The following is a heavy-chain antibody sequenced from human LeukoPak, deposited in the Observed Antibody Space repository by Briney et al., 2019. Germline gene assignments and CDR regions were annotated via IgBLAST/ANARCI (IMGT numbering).Heavy chain of an antibody. CDR2: ISSSGSTI. CDR1: GFTFSSYS. D-gene: IGHD3-10*02. J-gene: IGHJ6*04. V-gene: IGHV3-48*04. Sequence: GGSLRLSCTASGFTFSSYSMNWVRQAPGKGLEWVSYISSSGSTIYYADSVKGRFTISRDNAKNSLYLQMNSLRAEDTAVYYCAELGITMIGGVWGKGTTVTISS. CDR3: AELGITMIGGV.